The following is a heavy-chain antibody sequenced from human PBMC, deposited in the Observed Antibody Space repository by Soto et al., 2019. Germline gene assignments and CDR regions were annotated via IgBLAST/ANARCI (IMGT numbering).Heavy chain of an antibody. CDR2: SYFSGGT. V-gene: IGHV4-59*01. CDR1: SDSISSYY. CDR3: VRELSRGWFDP. Sequence: SETLSLTCTVSSDSISSYYWSWIRQPPGKGLEWIGYSYFSGGTDYNPSLKGRVTISVDRSRNQFSLKLTSVTAADTAVYYCVRELSRGWFDPWGQGILVTVSS. J-gene: IGHJ5*02. D-gene: IGHD3-16*01.